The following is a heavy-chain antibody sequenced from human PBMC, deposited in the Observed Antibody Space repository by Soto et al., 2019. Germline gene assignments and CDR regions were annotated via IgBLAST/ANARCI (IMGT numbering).Heavy chain of an antibody. CDR2: ISGFNGNT. CDR3: ARIGVSSGHESPDFDS. Sequence: ASVKVSCKASGYTFNFYGITWVRQAPGQGLEWMGWISGFNGNTNYAADLQGRVTMTTDTSTSTAYMELRGLRSDDTAVYYCARIGVSSGHESPDFDSWGQGTLVTVS. CDR1: GYTFNFYG. J-gene: IGHJ4*02. D-gene: IGHD3-16*01. V-gene: IGHV1-18*01.